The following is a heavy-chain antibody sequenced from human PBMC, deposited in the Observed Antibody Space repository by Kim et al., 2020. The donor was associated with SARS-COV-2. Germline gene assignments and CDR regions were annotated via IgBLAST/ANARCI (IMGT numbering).Heavy chain of an antibody. Sequence: GGSLRLSCAASGFTFSSYAMSWVRQAPGKGLEWVSAISGSGGSTYYADSVKGRFTISRDNSKNTLYLQMNSLRAEDTAVYYCAKGPHIVVVTAIRGNWFDPWGQGTLVTVSS. V-gene: IGHV3-23*01. CDR1: GFTFSSYA. CDR2: ISGSGGST. D-gene: IGHD2-21*02. J-gene: IGHJ5*02. CDR3: AKGPHIVVVTAIRGNWFDP.